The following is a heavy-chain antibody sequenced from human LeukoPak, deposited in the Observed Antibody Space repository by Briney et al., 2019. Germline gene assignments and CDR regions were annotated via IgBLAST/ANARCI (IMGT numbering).Heavy chain of an antibody. CDR3: ARVTGFQGKVDAFDI. CDR2: TIPILGIA. D-gene: IGHD3-9*01. CDR1: GGTFSSYA. V-gene: IGHV1-69*04. Sequence: SVKVSCKASGGTFSSYAISWVRQAPGQGLEWMARTIPILGIANYAQKFQGRVTITADKSTSTAYMELSSLRSEDTAVYYCARVTGFQGKVDAFDIWGQGTMVTVSS. J-gene: IGHJ3*02.